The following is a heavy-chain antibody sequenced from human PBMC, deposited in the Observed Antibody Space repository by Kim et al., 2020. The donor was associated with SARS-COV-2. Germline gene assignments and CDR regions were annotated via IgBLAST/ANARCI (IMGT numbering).Heavy chain of an antibody. Sequence: ASVKVSCKASGYTFTSYDINWVRQATGQGLEWMGWMNPNSGNTGYAQKFQGRVTMTRNTSISTAYMELSSLRSEDTAVYYCARVDTDDFWATDYWGQGTLVTVSS. CDR1: GYTFTSYD. V-gene: IGHV1-8*01. J-gene: IGHJ4*02. CDR2: MNPNSGNT. D-gene: IGHD3-3*01. CDR3: ARVDTDDFWATDY.